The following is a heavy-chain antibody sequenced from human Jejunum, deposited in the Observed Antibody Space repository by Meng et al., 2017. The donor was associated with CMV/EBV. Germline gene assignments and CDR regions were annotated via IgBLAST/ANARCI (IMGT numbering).Heavy chain of an antibody. V-gene: IGHV3-23*03. D-gene: IGHD6-6*01. CDR1: GFPFGDYA. CDR3: ARGGKQLVPFDT. Sequence: ASGFPFGDYAISWVRQAPGKGLEWVSLIFTGGNTYYGDSVKGRFTMSRDNSKNTVYLQMESLRAEDTAVYYCARGGKQLVPFDTWGQGTLVTVSS. J-gene: IGHJ4*02. CDR2: IFTGGNT.